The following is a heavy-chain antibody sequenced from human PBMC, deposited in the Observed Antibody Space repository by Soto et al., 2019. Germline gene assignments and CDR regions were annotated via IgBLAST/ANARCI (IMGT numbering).Heavy chain of an antibody. Sequence: GASVKVSCKASGGTFSSYAISWVRQAPGQGLEGMGGIIPIFGTANYAQKFQGRVTITADESTSTAYMELSSLRSEDTAGYFCARGSADSIVYYDYYYLLAFWGQGSSVIVS. V-gene: IGHV1-69*13. CDR1: GGTFSSYA. J-gene: IGHJ6*02. CDR2: IIPIFGTA. D-gene: IGHD3-22*01. CDR3: ARGSADSIVYYDYYYLLAF.